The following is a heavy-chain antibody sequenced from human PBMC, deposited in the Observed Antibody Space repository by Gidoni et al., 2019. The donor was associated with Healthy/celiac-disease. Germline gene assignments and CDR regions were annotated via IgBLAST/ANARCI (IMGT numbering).Heavy chain of an antibody. CDR3: ASGHCSGGSCYSHYYYYGMDV. V-gene: IGHV4-39*01. CDR2: IYYSGST. CDR1: GGSISSSSHY. J-gene: IGHJ6*02. Sequence: QLQLQESGPGLVKPSETLSLTCTVSGGSISSSSHYWGWIRQPPGKGLEWIGSIYYSGSTYYNPSLKSRVTISVDTSKNQFSLKLSSVTAADTAVYYCASGHCSGGSCYSHYYYYGMDVWGQGTTVTVSS. D-gene: IGHD2-15*01.